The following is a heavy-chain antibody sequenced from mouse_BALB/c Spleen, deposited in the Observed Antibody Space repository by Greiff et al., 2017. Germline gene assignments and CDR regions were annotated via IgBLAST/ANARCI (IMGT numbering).Heavy chain of an antibody. Sequence: DVKLVESGGGLVQPGGSLKLSCAASGFTFSSYTMSWVRQTPEKRLEWVAYISNGGGSTYYPDTVKGRFTISRDNAKNTLYLQMSSLKSEDTAMYYCARHERELGRGGAMDYWGQGTSVTVSS. D-gene: IGHD4-1*01. CDR1: GFTFSSYT. CDR2: ISNGGGST. V-gene: IGHV5-12-2*01. CDR3: ARHERELGRGGAMDY. J-gene: IGHJ4*01.